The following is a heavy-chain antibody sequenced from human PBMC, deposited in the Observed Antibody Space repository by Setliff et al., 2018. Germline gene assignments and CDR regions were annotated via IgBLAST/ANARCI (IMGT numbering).Heavy chain of an antibody. V-gene: IGHV1-69*05. CDR1: GGTFSDYG. CDR2: TIPMFGTT. Sequence: SVKVSCKASGGTFSDYGISWVRRAPGQGLEWMGGTIPMFGTTEYAQKFQGRLTIITDESTNTAFMPLSSLRSDDTAVYYCVREGVDRRSSTDYRYYMDVWGKGTTVTVSS. CDR3: VREGVDRRSSTDYRYYMDV. J-gene: IGHJ6*03. D-gene: IGHD6-6*01.